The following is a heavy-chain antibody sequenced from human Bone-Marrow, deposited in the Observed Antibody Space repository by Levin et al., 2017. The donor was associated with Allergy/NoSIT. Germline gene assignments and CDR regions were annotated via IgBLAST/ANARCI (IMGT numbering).Heavy chain of an antibody. V-gene: IGHV3-23*01. D-gene: IGHD6-19*01. J-gene: IGHJ4*02. Sequence: ASVKVSCAASGFTFSDYAITWVRQAPGKGLAWVSAITASGHKTYYSNSAEGRFSVSRDNAGKTVYLQMNSLTGDDTAVYYFAREKGGTRGWYTVDYWGQGALVIVSP. CDR3: AREKGGTRGWYTVDY. CDR2: ITASGHKT. CDR1: GFTFSDYA.